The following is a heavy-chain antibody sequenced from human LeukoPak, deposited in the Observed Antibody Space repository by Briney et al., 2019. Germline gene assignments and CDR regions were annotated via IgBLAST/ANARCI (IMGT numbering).Heavy chain of an antibody. J-gene: IGHJ6*03. V-gene: IGHV4-39*01. D-gene: IGHD2-2*01. Sequence: PSETLSLTCTVSGGSVSSSSYYGGWIRPPPGKGLGRIGSIYYCGTTYYNPSLKSPVTISVDTSKNQFSLKLPSVTAADTAVYYCARGTRYCSSTRCFGVYYFFYYMDVWGKGTTITVSS. CDR3: ARGTRYCSSTRCFGVYYFFYYMDV. CDR2: IYYCGTT. CDR1: GGSVSSSSYY.